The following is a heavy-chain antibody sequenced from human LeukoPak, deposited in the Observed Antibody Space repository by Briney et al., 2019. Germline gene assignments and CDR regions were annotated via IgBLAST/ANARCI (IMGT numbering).Heavy chain of an antibody. Sequence: GGSLRLSCAASGFTVSSNYMSWVGQAPGQGVEGVSVIYSGGSTYYADSVTGRFTISRDNSKNTPDLQMNSLRAEDTAVYYCYSMIILGIRVINDYWGQGTLVTVSS. J-gene: IGHJ4*02. CDR2: IYSGGST. D-gene: IGHD3-22*01. CDR3: YSMIILGIRVINDY. CDR1: GFTVSSNY. V-gene: IGHV3-66*01.